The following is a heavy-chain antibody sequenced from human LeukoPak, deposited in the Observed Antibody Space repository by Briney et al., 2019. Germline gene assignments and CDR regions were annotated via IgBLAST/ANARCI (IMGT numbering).Heavy chain of an antibody. CDR2: IYYSGST. Sequence: PSETLSLTCTVSGGSISSSSYYWGWIRQPPGKGLEWIGSIYYSGSTYYNPSLKSRVTISVDTSKNQFSLKLSSVTAADTAVYYCARQVNNDFPHWGQGTLVTVSS. CDR3: ARQVNNDFPH. V-gene: IGHV4-39*01. D-gene: IGHD1-1*01. J-gene: IGHJ1*01. CDR1: GGSISSSSYY.